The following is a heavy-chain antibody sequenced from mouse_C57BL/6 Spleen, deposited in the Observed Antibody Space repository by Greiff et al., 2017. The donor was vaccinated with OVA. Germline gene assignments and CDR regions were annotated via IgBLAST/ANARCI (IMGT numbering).Heavy chain of an antibody. CDR3: ARLDGYYEAMDY. J-gene: IGHJ4*01. V-gene: IGHV2-6*03. D-gene: IGHD2-3*01. CDR2: IWSDGST. Sequence: QVQLQQSGPGLVAPSQSLSITCTVSGFSLTSYGVHWVRQPPGKGLEWLVVIWSDGSTTYNSALKSRLSISKDNSKSQVFLKMNRLQTDDTAMYYCARLDGYYEAMDYWGQGTSVTVSS. CDR1: GFSLTSYG.